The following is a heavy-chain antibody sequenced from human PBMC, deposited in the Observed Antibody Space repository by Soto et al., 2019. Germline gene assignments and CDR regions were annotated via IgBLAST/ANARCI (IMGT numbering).Heavy chain of an antibody. CDR2: ISTYSGDT. D-gene: IGHD3-3*01. V-gene: IGHV1-18*01. CDR3: ARQHGTTTSSNWFDP. J-gene: IGHJ5*02. Sequence: QVHLVQSGVEVKTPGASVKVSCQASGYTFFTYDISWVRQAPGQGLEWMGWISTYSGDTKYAQKFQGRVTMTTDTSTTTAYLELRSLRSDDTAVYYCARQHGTTTSSNWFDPWGQGTLVTVSS. CDR1: GYTFFTYD.